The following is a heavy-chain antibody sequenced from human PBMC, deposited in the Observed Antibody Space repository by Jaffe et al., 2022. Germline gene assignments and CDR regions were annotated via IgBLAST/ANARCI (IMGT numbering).Heavy chain of an antibody. D-gene: IGHD3-10*01. CDR2: IYHSGST. Sequence: QVQLQESGPGLVKPSETLSLTCAVSGYSISSGYYWGWIRQPPGKGLEWIGSIYHSGSTYYNPSLKSRVTISVDTSKNQFSLKLSSVTAADTAVYYCARRFEGGDAFDIWGQGTMVTVSS. J-gene: IGHJ3*02. V-gene: IGHV4-38-2*01. CDR1: GYSISSGYY. CDR3: ARRFEGGDAFDI.